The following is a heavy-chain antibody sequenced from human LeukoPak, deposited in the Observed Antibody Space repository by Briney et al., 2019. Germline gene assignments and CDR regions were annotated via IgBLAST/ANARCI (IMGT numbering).Heavy chain of an antibody. CDR2: FNHSGST. V-gene: IGHV4-34*01. CDR3: ASVRLPPYYYYYYYMDV. CDR1: GGSFSGYS. D-gene: IGHD5-18*01. Sequence: SETLSLNCAVYGGSFSGYSWTWIRQPPGKGLEWIGEFNHSGSTNYNPSLKSRVTISVDTSKNQFSLKLTSVTAADTAVYYCASVRLPPYYYYYYYMDVWGKGTTVTVSS. J-gene: IGHJ6*03.